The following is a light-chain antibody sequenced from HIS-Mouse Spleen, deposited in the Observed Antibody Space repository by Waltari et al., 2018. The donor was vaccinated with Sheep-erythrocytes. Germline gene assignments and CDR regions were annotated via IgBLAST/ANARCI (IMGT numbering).Light chain of an antibody. J-gene: IGKJ4*01. CDR1: QSVSSY. CDR3: QQLT. V-gene: IGKV3-11*01. Sequence: EIVLTQSPATLSLSPGERATLSCRARQSVSSYLAWYQQKPGQAPRLLIYDASNRATGIPARFSGSGSGTDFTLTISSLEPEDFAVYYCQQLTFGGGTKVEIK. CDR2: DAS.